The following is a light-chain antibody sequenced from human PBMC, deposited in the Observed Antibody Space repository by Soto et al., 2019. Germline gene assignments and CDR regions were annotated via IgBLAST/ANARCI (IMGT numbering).Light chain of an antibody. Sequence: EILLTQSPDTLSLSPGERATLSCRAAQSVGTRLAWYQHKTGQAPRLLISGASSRATGNPDRFTGSGSETTFPPTISRLEPEDFALYYCQHYQSGHPIAFGQGTRLEIK. CDR1: QSVGTR. CDR2: GAS. J-gene: IGKJ5*01. V-gene: IGKV3-20*01. CDR3: QHYQSGHPIA.